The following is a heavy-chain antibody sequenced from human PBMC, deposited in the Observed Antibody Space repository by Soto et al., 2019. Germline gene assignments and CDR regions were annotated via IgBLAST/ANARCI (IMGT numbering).Heavy chain of an antibody. J-gene: IGHJ5*02. D-gene: IGHD6-19*01. Sequence: SETLSLTCTVSGGSISSGGYYWSWIRQPPGKGLEWLGYIYYSGGTNYNPSLKSRVTISLDKSKSQFSLRLISVTAADTAVYYCTREQSDDNYFDPWGQGTLVTVSS. CDR3: TREQSDDNYFDP. CDR1: GGSISSGGYY. V-gene: IGHV4-61*08. CDR2: IYYSGGT.